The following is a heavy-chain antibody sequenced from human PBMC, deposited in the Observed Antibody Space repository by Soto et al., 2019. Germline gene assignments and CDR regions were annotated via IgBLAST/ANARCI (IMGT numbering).Heavy chain of an antibody. CDR3: ARGVRSGWRWLGGDTFDY. D-gene: IGHD6-19*01. J-gene: IGHJ4*02. Sequence: QVQLQQWGAGLLKPSETLSLTCAVYGGSFSGYYWSWIRQPPGKGLEWIGEINHSGSTNYNPSLKSRVTISVDTSKNQFSLKLSSVTAADTAVYYCARGVRSGWRWLGGDTFDYWGQGTLVTVSS. V-gene: IGHV4-34*01. CDR2: INHSGST. CDR1: GGSFSGYY.